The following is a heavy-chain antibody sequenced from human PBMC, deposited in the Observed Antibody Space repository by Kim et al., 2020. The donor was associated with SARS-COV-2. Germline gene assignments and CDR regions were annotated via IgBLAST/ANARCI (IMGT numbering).Heavy chain of an antibody. CDR2: IIPIFGTA. Sequence: SVKVSCKASGGTFSSYAISWVRQAPGQGLEWMGGIIPIFGTANYAQKFQGRVTITADESTSTAYMELSSLRSEDTAVYYCARVVGYYGSGSYSDPDYYYYGMDVWGQGTTVTVSS. V-gene: IGHV1-69*13. J-gene: IGHJ6*02. CDR1: GGTFSSYA. CDR3: ARVVGYYGSGSYSDPDYYYYGMDV. D-gene: IGHD3-10*01.